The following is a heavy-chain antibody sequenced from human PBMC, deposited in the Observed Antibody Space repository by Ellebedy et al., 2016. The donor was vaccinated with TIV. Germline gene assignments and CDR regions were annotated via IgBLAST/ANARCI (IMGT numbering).Heavy chain of an antibody. CDR3: VRGDYYDSSEFQD. V-gene: IGHV3-30*03. D-gene: IGHD3-22*01. Sequence: GESLKISCAASGFTFSSYGMHWVRQAPGLGLERVAVISYDGDNEIFADSVKGRFTISRDNAKNSLYLEMNSLRAEDTDVYYCVRGDYYDSSEFQDWGQGTQVIVSS. CDR1: GFTFSSYG. CDR2: ISYDGDNE. J-gene: IGHJ1*01.